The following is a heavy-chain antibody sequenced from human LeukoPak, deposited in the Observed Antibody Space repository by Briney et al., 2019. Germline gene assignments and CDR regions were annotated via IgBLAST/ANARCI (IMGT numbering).Heavy chain of an antibody. J-gene: IGHJ6*03. CDR2: ISYSGST. D-gene: IGHD3-10*01. V-gene: IGHV4-59*01. CDR1: SGSISSYY. Sequence: SETLSLTCTVSSGSISSYYWSWIRQPPGKGLGWGGYISYSGSTNYNPSLKSRVTISVDTSKNQFSLRLNSVTAADTAVYYCARLHHDYGSGTYGGAYNYYMDVWGKGTTVTVSS. CDR3: ARLHHDYGSGTYGGAYNYYMDV.